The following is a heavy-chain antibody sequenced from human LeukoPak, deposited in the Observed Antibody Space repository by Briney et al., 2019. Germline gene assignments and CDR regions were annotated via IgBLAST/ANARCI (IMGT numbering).Heavy chain of an antibody. D-gene: IGHD7-27*01. CDR1: GFTFSSYR. V-gene: IGHV3-21*04. J-gene: IGHJ4*02. CDR2: ISSSSSYI. Sequence: GGSLRLSCIGSGFTFSSYRMNWVRQAPGKGLEWVSSISSSSSYIYFADSVKGRFTISRDNAKNSLFLQMNSLRAEDTAVYYCAKDGGLWVSAHWGDSWGRGTLVTVSS. CDR3: AKDGGLWVSAHWGDS.